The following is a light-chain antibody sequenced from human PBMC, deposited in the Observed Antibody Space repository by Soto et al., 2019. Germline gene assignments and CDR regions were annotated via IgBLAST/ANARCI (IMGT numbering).Light chain of an antibody. Sequence: QAVVTQPASVSGSPGQSITISCTGTSSDVGSYNLVSWYQQHPGKAPKLMIYEGNKRPSGVSNRFSGSKSGNTASLTISGLQAEDEADYYCCSYAGGSVYVFGTGTKLTVL. CDR1: SSDVGSYNL. CDR3: CSYAGGSVYV. J-gene: IGLJ1*01. V-gene: IGLV2-23*01. CDR2: EGN.